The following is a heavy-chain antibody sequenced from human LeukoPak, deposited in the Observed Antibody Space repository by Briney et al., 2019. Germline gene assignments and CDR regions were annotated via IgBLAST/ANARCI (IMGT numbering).Heavy chain of an antibody. J-gene: IGHJ1*01. CDR3: AKSSGYYPEYFQH. Sequence: GGSLRLSSAASGFTFSSYAVNWVRQAPGKGLEWVSAISYNGGSTYYAYSVKGRFTISRDNSENTLYLQMNSLRAEDTAIYYCAKSSGYYPEYFQHWGQGTLVTVSS. D-gene: IGHD3-22*01. CDR1: GFTFSSYA. CDR2: ISYNGGST. V-gene: IGHV3-23*01.